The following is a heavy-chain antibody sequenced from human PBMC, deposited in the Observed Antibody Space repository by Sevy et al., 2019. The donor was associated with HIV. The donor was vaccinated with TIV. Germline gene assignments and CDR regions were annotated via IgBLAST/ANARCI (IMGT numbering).Heavy chain of an antibody. CDR1: GFTFSGAW. V-gene: IGHV3-15*01. CDR3: TTDWGSFYYYVRAFDV. J-gene: IGHJ3*01. Sequence: GGSLRLSCAASGFTFSGAWMNWVRQAPGKGLEWVGRIRNNNEGGITEFAAPVQGRFSISRDDSRNMVYLQMNSLRTEDTAVYYCTTDWGSFYYYVRAFDVWGQGTMVTVSS. D-gene: IGHD3-16*01. CDR2: IRNNNEGGIT.